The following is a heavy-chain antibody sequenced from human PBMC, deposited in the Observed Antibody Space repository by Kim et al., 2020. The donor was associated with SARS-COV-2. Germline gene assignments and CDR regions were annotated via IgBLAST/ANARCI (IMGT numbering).Heavy chain of an antibody. J-gene: IGHJ4*02. D-gene: IGHD3-22*01. Sequence: PVKGRFTISRDDSKNTLYLQMNSLKTEDTAVYYCTTVLPDYYDSSGLKDYWGQGTLVTVSS. CDR3: TTVLPDYYDSSGLKDY. V-gene: IGHV3-15*01.